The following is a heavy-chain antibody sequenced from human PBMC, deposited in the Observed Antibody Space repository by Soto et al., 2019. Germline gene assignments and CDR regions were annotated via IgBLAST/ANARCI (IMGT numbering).Heavy chain of an antibody. D-gene: IGHD4-17*01. CDR2: AHHSGRT. CDR3: ASSEPTVLHY. CDR1: GGSMSSSNW. V-gene: IGHV4-4*02. J-gene: IGHJ4*01. Sequence: QVQLQESGPGLVKPSGTLSLTCTVSGGSMSSSNWWNWVRKSPGKGLEWIGEAHHSGRTTYNPSLKRPVTTSADQSNNHFSPKLPSLPAADTAVYYCASSEPTVLHYWGHGTLVTVSS.